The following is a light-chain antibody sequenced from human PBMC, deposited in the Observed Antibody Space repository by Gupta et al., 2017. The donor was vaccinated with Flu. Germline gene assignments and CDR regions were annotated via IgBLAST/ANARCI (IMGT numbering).Light chain of an antibody. Sequence: SSELTQDHAVSVSLGQTVRITCKGDSIRRYYASWYQQKTGQDPVLVIYVTNNRPPGIPDRFSGSNSGNTACLSSAGAQEEDEADCYWNSRDSSTNLLVFGGGTRLTVL. V-gene: IGLV3-19*01. J-gene: IGLJ2*01. CDR3: NSRDSSTNLLV. CDR2: VTN. CDR1: SIRRYY.